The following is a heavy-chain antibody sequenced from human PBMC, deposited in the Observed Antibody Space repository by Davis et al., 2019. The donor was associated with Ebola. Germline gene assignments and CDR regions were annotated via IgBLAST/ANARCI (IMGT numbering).Heavy chain of an antibody. CDR1: GYTFTSYG. CDR3: ARAPNYDVLTGTSSYYFDY. D-gene: IGHD3-9*01. J-gene: IGHJ4*02. V-gene: IGHV1-18*04. CDR2: ISGFNTNT. Sequence: ASVKVPCKSSGYTFTSYGLVWVRQAPGLGLEWMGWISGFNTNTSFAQKFQGRVTVSKDTSTNTAYMDLRSLTSDDTAIYYCARAPNYDVLTGTSSYYFDYWGQGTLVTVSS.